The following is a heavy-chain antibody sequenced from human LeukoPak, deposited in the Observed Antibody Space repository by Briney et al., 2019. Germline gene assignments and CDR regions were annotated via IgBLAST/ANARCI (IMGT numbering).Heavy chain of an antibody. CDR1: GFTFSDYY. V-gene: IGHV3-11*01. CDR3: TRAPVAGTRGRYYYYYMDV. J-gene: IGHJ6*03. D-gene: IGHD6-19*01. Sequence: GGSLGLSCAASGFTFSDYYMSWIRQAPGKGLEWVSYISSSGSTIYYADSVKGRFTISRDNAKNSLYLQMNSLRAEDTAVYYCTRAPVAGTRGRYYYYYMDVWGKGTTVTVSS. CDR2: ISSSGSTI.